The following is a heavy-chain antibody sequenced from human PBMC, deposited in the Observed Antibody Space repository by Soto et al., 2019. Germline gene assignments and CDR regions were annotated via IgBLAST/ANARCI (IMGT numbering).Heavy chain of an antibody. CDR3: AKVGVKGYQLLYFDY. D-gene: IGHD2-2*01. V-gene: IGHV3-23*01. CDR1: GFTFSSYA. CDR2: ISGSGGST. Sequence: GGSLRLSCAASGFTFSSYAMSWVRQAPGKGLEWVSAISGSGGSTYYADSVKGRFTISRDNSKNTLYLQMNSLRAEDTAVYYCAKVGVKGYQLLYFDYWGQGTLVTVSS. J-gene: IGHJ4*02.